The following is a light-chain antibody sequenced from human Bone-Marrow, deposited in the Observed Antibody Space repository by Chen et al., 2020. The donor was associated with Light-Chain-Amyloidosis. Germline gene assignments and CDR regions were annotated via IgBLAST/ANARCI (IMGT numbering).Light chain of an antibody. CDR3: QQYYGTPWT. V-gene: IGKV4-1*01. J-gene: IGKJ1*01. CDR1: QSVLYRSNSKNY. Sequence: DIVMTQSPDSLAVSLGERATINCKSSQSVLYRSNSKNYLAWFQQKPGQPPKVLIYWASTRESGVPDRFSDSGSGTDFTLTISSLQAEDVAVYYCQQYYGTPWTFGQGTKVEIK. CDR2: WAS.